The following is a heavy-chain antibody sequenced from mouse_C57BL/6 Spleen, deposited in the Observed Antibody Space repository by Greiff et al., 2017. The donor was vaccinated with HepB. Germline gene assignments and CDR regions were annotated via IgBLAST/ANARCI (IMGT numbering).Heavy chain of an antibody. J-gene: IGHJ2*01. D-gene: IGHD2-5*01. V-gene: IGHV1-54*01. CDR1: GYAFTNYL. Sequence: VQLQQSGAELVRPGTSVKVSCKASGYAFTNYLIEWVKQRPGQGLEWIGVINPGSGGTNYNEKFKGKATLTADKSSSTAYMQLSSLTSEDSAVYFCARSGYSTSFDYWGRGTTLTVSS. CDR2: INPGSGGT. CDR3: ARSGYSTSFDY.